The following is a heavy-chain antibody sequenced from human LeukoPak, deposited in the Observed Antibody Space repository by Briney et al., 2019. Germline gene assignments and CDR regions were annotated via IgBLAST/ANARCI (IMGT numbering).Heavy chain of an antibody. D-gene: IGHD3-3*01. Sequence: SGTLSLTCTVSGGSISSYYWSWIRQPAGKGLEWIGRIYTSGSTNYNPSLKSRVTMSVDTSKNQFSLKLSSVTAADTAVYYCARTYYDFWSGYYIRWFDPWGQGTLVTVSS. CDR2: IYTSGST. V-gene: IGHV4-4*07. CDR3: ARTYYDFWSGYYIRWFDP. J-gene: IGHJ5*02. CDR1: GGSISSYY.